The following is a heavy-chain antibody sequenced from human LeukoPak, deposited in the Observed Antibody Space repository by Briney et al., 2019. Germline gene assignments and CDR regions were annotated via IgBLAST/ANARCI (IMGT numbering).Heavy chain of an antibody. V-gene: IGHV3-48*04. D-gene: IGHD3-10*01. CDR3: ARDYYGSGSYPLFDY. J-gene: IGHJ4*02. CDR1: GFTFSSYS. CDR2: ISSSGSSI. Sequence: GGSLRLSCAASGFTFSSYSMNWVRQAPGKGLEWVSYISSSGSSIHYADSVKGRFTISRDNAKNSLYLQMNSLRAEDTAVYYCARDYYGSGSYPLFDYWGQGTLVTVSS.